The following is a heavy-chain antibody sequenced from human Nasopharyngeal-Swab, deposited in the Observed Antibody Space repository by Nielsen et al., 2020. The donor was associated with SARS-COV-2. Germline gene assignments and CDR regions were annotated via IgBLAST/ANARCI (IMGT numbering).Heavy chain of an antibody. CDR1: GFTFSSYA. CDR3: ARDGLRDGMDV. CDR2: ISYDGSSK. V-gene: IGHV3-30*04. J-gene: IGHJ6*02. Sequence: GESLKISCAASGFTFSSYAMHWVRQAPGKGLEWVAVISYDGSSKYYADSVKGRFTISRDNSKNTLYLQMNSLRAEDTAVYYCARDGLRDGMDVWGQGTTVTVSS.